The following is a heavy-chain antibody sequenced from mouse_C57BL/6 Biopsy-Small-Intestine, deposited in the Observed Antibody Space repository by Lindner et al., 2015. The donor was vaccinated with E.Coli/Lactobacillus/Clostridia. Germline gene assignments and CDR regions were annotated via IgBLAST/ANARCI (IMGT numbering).Heavy chain of an antibody. CDR3: SRRFRMGGEYYYAMDV. CDR2: IIPMFGTA. CDR1: GGTFSNYA. J-gene: IGHJ4*01. D-gene: IGHD5-2*01. V-gene: IGHV1-81*01. Sequence: SVKVSCKASGGTFSNYAISWVRQAPGQGFEWMGGIIPMFGTANYAQKFQGRVTITADESTSTAYMELSSLRSEDTAVYYCSRRFRMGGEYYYAMDVWGQGTTVTVSS.